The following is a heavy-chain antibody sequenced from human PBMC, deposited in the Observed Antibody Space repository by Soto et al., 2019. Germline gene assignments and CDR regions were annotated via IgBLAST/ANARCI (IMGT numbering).Heavy chain of an antibody. D-gene: IGHD6-19*01. J-gene: IGHJ4*02. V-gene: IGHV4-39*01. CDR1: GDSMSSSDYY. Sequence: QLQLHESGPGLVKPSETLSLTCAVSGDSMSSSDYYWGWIRQPPGKGLEWIGSIYYSGSTYYNPSLQSRVAISVDTSKNQFSLKLKSVTAADRAIYYCARRTVNIRTFYSGLKTHCFDYWGLGAPVTVSS. CDR2: IYYSGST. CDR3: ARRTVNIRTFYSGLKTHCFDY.